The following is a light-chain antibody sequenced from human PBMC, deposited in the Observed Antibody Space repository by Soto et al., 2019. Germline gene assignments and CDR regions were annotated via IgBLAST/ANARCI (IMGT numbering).Light chain of an antibody. CDR3: QQYNNWPQLT. CDR2: GAS. CDR1: QSVSSN. J-gene: IGKJ4*01. V-gene: IGKV3-15*01. Sequence: EIVMTQSPATLSVSPGERATLSCRASQSVSSNLAWYQQKPGQAPSLLIYGASTRATGTPARFSGSGSGTEFTLTISSLQSEDFAVYYCQQYNNWPQLTFGGGTKV.